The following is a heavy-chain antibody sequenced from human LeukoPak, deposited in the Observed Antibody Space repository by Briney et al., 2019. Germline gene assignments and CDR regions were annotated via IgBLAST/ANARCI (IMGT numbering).Heavy chain of an antibody. V-gene: IGHV1-18*01. CDR2: ISAYNGNT. Sequence: ASVKVSCKASGYTFTAYGLSWVRQAPGQGLEWMGWISAYNGNTYYAQKFQGRVTMTTDTSTSTAYIELRSLRSDDTAVYYCARGREHHFDYWGQGTLVTVSS. J-gene: IGHJ4*02. D-gene: IGHD1-26*01. CDR3: ARGREHHFDY. CDR1: GYTFTAYG.